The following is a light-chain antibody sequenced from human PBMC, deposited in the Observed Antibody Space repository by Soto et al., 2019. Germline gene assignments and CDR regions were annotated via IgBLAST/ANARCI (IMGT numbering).Light chain of an antibody. Sequence: EIVLTQSPGTLSLSPGDRATLSCRASQSVNSNYLAWYQRKPGQAPRLLIYGASNRATDIPCRFSASGSGTDFALTISGLEAEGFAGEFCQQYDSTPPTFGQGTKVEVK. V-gene: IGKV3-20*01. CDR2: GAS. CDR1: QSVNSNY. CDR3: QQYDSTPPT. J-gene: IGKJ1*01.